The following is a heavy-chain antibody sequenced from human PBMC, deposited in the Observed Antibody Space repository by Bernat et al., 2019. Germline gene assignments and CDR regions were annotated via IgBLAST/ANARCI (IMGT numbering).Heavy chain of an antibody. Sequence: EMQLVESGGGLVKPGGSLRLSCTASGFTFSDFSMNWVRQAPGKGLEWLSYISRISSHLYYADSVKGRFTISRDNAKSTLYLQMNSLGADDTAVYYCAGDPADSLTRNWLDPWGQGTLVTVSS. V-gene: IGHV3-21*05. J-gene: IGHJ5*02. CDR2: ISRISSHL. CDR1: GFTFSDFS. D-gene: IGHD4-4*01. CDR3: AGDPADSLTRNWLDP.